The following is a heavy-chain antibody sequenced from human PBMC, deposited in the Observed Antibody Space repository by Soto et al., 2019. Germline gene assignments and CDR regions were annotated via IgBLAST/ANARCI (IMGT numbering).Heavy chain of an antibody. V-gene: IGHV4-31*03. CDR3: ARVGVTMVRGVITHDAFDI. D-gene: IGHD3-10*01. Sequence: QVQLQESGPGLVKPSQTLSLTCTVSGGSISSGGYYWSWIRQHPGKGLEWIGYIYYSGSTYYNPSRKSRVTISVDTSKNQFSLKLSSVTAADTAVYYCARVGVTMVRGVITHDAFDIWGQGTMVTVSS. J-gene: IGHJ3*02. CDR2: IYYSGST. CDR1: GGSISSGGYY.